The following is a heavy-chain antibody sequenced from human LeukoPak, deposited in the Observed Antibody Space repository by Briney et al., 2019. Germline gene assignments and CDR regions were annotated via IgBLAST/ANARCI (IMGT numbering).Heavy chain of an antibody. CDR3: ARGFRRWLQSPNWFDP. J-gene: IGHJ5*02. CDR2: INHSGST. Sequence: SETLSLTCTVSGGSISSSSYYWGWIRQPPGKGLEWIGEINHSGSTNYNPSLKSRVTISVDTSKNQFSLKLSSVTAADTAVYYCARGFRRWLQSPNWFDPWGQGTLVTVSS. CDR1: GGSISSSSYY. V-gene: IGHV4-39*07. D-gene: IGHD5-24*01.